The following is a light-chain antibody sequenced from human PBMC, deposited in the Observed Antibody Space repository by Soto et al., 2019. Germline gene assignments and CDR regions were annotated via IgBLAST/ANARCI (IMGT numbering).Light chain of an antibody. J-gene: IGKJ4*01. V-gene: IGKV1-39*01. CDR2: AAS. CDR1: QSISSY. CDR3: QQSYSTPLT. Sequence: DIQMTQSPSSLSASVGDRVTITCRASQSISSYLNWFQQKPGKAPKLLISAASSLQSGVPSRFSGSGSGTGFTFTISSLQPEDFATYYCQQSYSTPLTFGGGTKVEIK.